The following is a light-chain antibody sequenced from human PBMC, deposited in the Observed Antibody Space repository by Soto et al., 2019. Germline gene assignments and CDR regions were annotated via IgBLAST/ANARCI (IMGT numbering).Light chain of an antibody. V-gene: IGKV3-11*01. CDR1: QSFRGL. CDR3: QQYKSWLIT. J-gene: IGKJ5*01. Sequence: EIVLTQSPGTLPLSPGERATLSCRASQSFRGLLAWYQQKPGQAPRLLIYDAYNRATGIPPRFSGSGSGTDFTLTISGLQSEDFAVYYCQQYKSWLITFGQGTRLEI. CDR2: DAY.